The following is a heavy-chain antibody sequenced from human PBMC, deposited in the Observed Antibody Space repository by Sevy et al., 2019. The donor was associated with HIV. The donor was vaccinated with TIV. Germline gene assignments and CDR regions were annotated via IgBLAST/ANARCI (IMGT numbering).Heavy chain of an antibody. CDR3: ARQTATYDLLTGWNYYGVDV. CDR2: IYYSGST. J-gene: IGHJ6*02. V-gene: IGHV4-59*08. D-gene: IGHD3-9*01. Sequence: SETLSLTCTVSGGSISSYYWSWIRQPPGKGLEWIGYIYYSGSTNYNPSLKSRVTISVDTSKNQFSLKLSSVTAADTAVYYSARQTATYDLLTGWNYYGVDVWGQGTTVTVSS. CDR1: GGSISSYY.